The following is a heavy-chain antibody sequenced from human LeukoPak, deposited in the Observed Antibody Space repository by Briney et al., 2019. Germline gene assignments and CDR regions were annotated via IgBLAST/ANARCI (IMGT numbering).Heavy chain of an antibody. CDR3: ARALNSGSYLFYPWTFDI. CDR2: TYYRSKWYN. V-gene: IGHV6-1*01. Sequence: SQTLSLTFAISGDSVSSNSAAWNWIRQSPSRGLEWLGRTYYRSKWYNDYAVSVKSRITINPDTSKNQFSLQLNSVTPEDTAVYYCARALNSGSYLFYPWTFDIWGQGTMVTVSS. CDR1: GDSVSSNSAA. D-gene: IGHD1-26*01. J-gene: IGHJ3*02.